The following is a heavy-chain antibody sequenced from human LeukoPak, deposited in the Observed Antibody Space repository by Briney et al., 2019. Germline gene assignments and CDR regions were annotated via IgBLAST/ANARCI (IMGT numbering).Heavy chain of an antibody. D-gene: IGHD6-19*01. CDR3: AREGGIAVSAGVSD. V-gene: IGHV4-39*07. CDR1: GGSISSSSCY. J-gene: IGHJ4*02. CDR2: IYYSGST. Sequence: SETLSLTCTVSGGSISSSSCYWGWIRQPPGKGLEWIGSIYYSGSTYYNPSLKSRVTISVDTSKNQFSLKLSSVTAADTAVYYCAREGGIAVSAGVSDWGQGTLVTVSS.